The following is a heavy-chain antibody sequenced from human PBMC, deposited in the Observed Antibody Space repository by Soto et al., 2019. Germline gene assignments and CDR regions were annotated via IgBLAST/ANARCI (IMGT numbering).Heavy chain of an antibody. Sequence: PSETLSLTCTVSGGSVSSGSYYWSWIRQPPGKGLEWIGYIYYSGSTNYNPSLKSRVTISVDTSKNQFSLKLSSVTAADTAVYYCARVSGYYDFWSGRNPPPQPNGLNWFDPWGQGTLVTVSS. V-gene: IGHV4-61*01. D-gene: IGHD3-3*01. CDR3: ARVSGYYDFWSGRNPPPQPNGLNWFDP. CDR2: IYYSGST. J-gene: IGHJ5*02. CDR1: GGSVSSGSYY.